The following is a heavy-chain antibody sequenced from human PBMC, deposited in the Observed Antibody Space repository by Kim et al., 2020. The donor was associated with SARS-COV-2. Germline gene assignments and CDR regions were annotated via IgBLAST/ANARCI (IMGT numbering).Heavy chain of an antibody. Sequence: GGSLRLSCAVSGFTFDDHDMHWIRQAPGKGLEWVAGISWNSGSIGYADSVKGRFTISRDNAKNSLYLQMNSLRAEDTALYYCAKDISSGGGNYYMIFGAFDISGQGTMVTVSS. CDR1: GFTFDDHD. J-gene: IGHJ3*02. CDR2: ISWNSGSI. D-gene: IGHD1-26*01. V-gene: IGHV3-9*01. CDR3: AKDISSGGGNYYMIFGAFDI.